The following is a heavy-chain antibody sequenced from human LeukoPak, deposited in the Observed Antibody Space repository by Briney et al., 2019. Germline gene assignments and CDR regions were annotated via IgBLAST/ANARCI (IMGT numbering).Heavy chain of an antibody. CDR2: IYSGDSHT. CDR3: ASARHGDYVWDY. CDR1: GYSFTYW. J-gene: IGHJ4*02. Sequence: GESLKSSCKGSGYSFTYWIGWVRQRPGKGLEWMGIIYSGDSHTKYSPSFQGRVTISADNSISTAYLQWSSLEASDTAMCYCASARHGDYVWDYWGQGTLVTVSS. V-gene: IGHV5-51*01. D-gene: IGHD4-17*01.